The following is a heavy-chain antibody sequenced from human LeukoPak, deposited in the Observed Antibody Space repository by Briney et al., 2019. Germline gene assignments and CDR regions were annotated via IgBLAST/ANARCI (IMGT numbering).Heavy chain of an antibody. Sequence: GESLQISCKVSGYSFTTYWIGWVRQMPGKGLEWMGIIYPGDSETRYSPSFQGQATISADKSINTAYLQWSSLKASDTAMYYCARIARVDTEDRDAFDIWGQGTLVTVSS. CDR1: GYSFTTYW. CDR2: IYPGDSET. J-gene: IGHJ3*02. D-gene: IGHD5-18*01. V-gene: IGHV5-51*01. CDR3: ARIARVDTEDRDAFDI.